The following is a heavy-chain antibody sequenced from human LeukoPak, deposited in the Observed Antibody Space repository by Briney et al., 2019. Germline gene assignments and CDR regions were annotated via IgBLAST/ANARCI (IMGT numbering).Heavy chain of an antibody. V-gene: IGHV4-31*03. J-gene: IGHJ3*02. D-gene: IGHD2-8*01. CDR3: AREDLYCTNGVCVVGAFDI. CDR2: IYYSGST. CDR1: GGSISSGGYY. Sequence: SQTLSLTCPVSGGSISSGGYYWSWIRQHPGKGLEWIGYIYYSGSTYYNPSLKSRVTISVDTSKNQFSLKLSSVTAADTAVYYCAREDLYCTNGVCVVGAFDIWGQGTMVTVSS.